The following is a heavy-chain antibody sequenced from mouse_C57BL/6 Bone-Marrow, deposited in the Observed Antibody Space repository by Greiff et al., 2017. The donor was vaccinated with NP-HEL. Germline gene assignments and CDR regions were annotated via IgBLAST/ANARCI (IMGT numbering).Heavy chain of an antibody. J-gene: IGHJ3*01. Sequence: VQLQQSGAELVRPGSSVKMSCKTSGYTFTSYGINWVKQRPGQGLEWIGYIYIGSGYTEYNEKFKGKATLTSDTSSSTAYMQLSSLTSEDSAIYFCARDHYGSSYWFAYWGQGTLVTVSA. D-gene: IGHD1-1*01. V-gene: IGHV1-58*01. CDR2: IYIGSGYT. CDR3: ARDHYGSSYWFAY. CDR1: GYTFTSYG.